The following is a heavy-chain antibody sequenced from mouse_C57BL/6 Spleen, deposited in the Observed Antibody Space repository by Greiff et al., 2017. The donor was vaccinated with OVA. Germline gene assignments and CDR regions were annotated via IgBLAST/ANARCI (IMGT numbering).Heavy chain of an antibody. Sequence: ESGPGLVKPSQSLSLTCSVTGYSITSGYYWNWIRQLPGNKLEWMGYISYDGSNNYNPSFKNRISITRDTSKNQFFLKLNSVTTEDTATYYCAREEGWFAYWGQGTLVTVSA. CDR2: ISYDGSN. CDR1: GYSITSGYY. CDR3: AREEGWFAY. J-gene: IGHJ3*01. V-gene: IGHV3-6*01.